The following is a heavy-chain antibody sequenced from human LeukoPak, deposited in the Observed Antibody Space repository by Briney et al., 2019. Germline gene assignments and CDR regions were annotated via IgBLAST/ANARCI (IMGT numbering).Heavy chain of an antibody. CDR2: IYYSGST. CDR3: ARGSTTVTSFDY. J-gene: IGHJ4*02. Sequence: PSETLSLTCSVSGGSVISGSYYWSWIRQPPGKGLEWIGYIYYSGSTNYNPSLKSRVTISVDTSKNQFSLKLSSVTAADTAVYYCARGSTTVTSFDYWGQGTLVTVSS. CDR1: GGSVISGSYY. D-gene: IGHD4-17*01. V-gene: IGHV4-61*01.